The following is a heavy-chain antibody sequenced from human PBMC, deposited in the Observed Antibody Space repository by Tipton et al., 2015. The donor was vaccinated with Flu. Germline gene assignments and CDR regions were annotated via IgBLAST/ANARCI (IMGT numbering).Heavy chain of an antibody. Sequence: TLSLTCTVSGYSISSGYYWGWIRQPPGKGLEWIGNIYHSGSTFYDPSLKSRVTISVDTSKNQFSLKLSAVTAADTAVYYCARGDGYNFGYWGQGTLVTVSS. V-gene: IGHV4-38-2*02. CDR1: GYSISSGYY. CDR3: ARGDGYNFGY. J-gene: IGHJ4*02. CDR2: IYHSGST. D-gene: IGHD5-24*01.